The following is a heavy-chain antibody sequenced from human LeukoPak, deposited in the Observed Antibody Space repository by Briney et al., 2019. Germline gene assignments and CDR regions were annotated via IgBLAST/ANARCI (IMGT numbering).Heavy chain of an antibody. CDR3: ARQSPIVVVPTAIWGWFDP. Sequence: SETLSLTCTVSGGSISSSSYYWGWIRQPPGKGLEWIGSIYYSGNTYYNPSLKSRVTISVDTSKNQFSLKLSSVTAADTAVYYCARQSPIVVVPTAIWGWFDPWGQGTLVTVSS. CDR2: IYYSGNT. D-gene: IGHD2-2*01. J-gene: IGHJ5*02. CDR1: GGSISSSSYY. V-gene: IGHV4-39*01.